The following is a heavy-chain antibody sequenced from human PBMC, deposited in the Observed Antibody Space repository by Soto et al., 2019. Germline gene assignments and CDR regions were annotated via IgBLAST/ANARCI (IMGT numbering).Heavy chain of an antibody. V-gene: IGHV3-23*01. J-gene: IGHJ6*02. Sequence: GGSLRLSCAASGFTFSSYAMSWVRQAPGKGLEWVSAISGSGGSTYYADSVKGRFTISRDNSKNTLYLQMNSLRAEDTAVYYCARVLRYFDWLLRYGMDVWGQGTTVTVSS. D-gene: IGHD3-9*01. CDR1: GFTFSSYA. CDR2: ISGSGGST. CDR3: ARVLRYFDWLLRYGMDV.